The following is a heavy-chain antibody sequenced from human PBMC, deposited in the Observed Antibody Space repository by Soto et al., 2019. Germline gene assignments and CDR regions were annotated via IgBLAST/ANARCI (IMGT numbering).Heavy chain of an antibody. D-gene: IGHD2-15*01. Sequence: SETLSLTCSVSGDSISTVDYFWSWIRQPPGQALEYIGYIYKSTTTYYNPSFESRVAISLDTSKSQFSLTVTSVTAADTAVYFCARGRYCLTGRCFPNWFDSWGQGTLVTVSS. J-gene: IGHJ5*01. V-gene: IGHV4-30-4*01. CDR2: IYKSTTT. CDR1: GDSISTVDYF. CDR3: ARGRYCLTGRCFPNWFDS.